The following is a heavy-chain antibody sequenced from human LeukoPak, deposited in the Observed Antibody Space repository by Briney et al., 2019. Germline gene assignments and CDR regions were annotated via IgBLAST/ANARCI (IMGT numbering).Heavy chain of an antibody. V-gene: IGHV4-31*03. CDR3: ARDPPSRWFGELSHNSYFDY. CDR1: GGSISSGGYY. J-gene: IGHJ4*02. D-gene: IGHD3-10*01. CDR2: IYYSGST. Sequence: PSQTLSLTCTVSGGSISSGGYYWSWIRQHPGKGLEWIGYIYYSGSTYYNPSLKSRVTISVDTSKNQFSLKLSSVTAADTAVYYCARDPPSRWFGELSHNSYFDYWGQGTLVTVSS.